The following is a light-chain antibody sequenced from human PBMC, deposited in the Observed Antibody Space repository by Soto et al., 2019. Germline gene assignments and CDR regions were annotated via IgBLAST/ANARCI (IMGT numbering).Light chain of an antibody. CDR1: SSDVGGYNY. CDR3: SSYTSSSTVV. V-gene: IGLV2-14*01. CDR2: DVS. J-gene: IGLJ2*01. Sequence: QSALTQPASVSGSPGQSITISCTGTSSDVGGYNYVSWYQQHPGKAPKLMIYDVSNRRSGVSNRFSGSKSGNTASLTISGLQAEDEADYYCSSYTSSSTVVFGGGTKLTAL.